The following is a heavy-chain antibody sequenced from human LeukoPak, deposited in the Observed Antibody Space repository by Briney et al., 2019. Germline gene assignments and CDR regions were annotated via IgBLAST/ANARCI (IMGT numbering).Heavy chain of an antibody. CDR1: GGSISSYY. D-gene: IGHD4-17*01. CDR3: ARVKYGDYYYYYMDV. Sequence: SETLSLTCTVSGGSISSYYWSWIRQLPGKGLEWIGYIYYSGSTNYNPSLKSRVTISVDTSKNQFSLKLSSVTAADTAVYYCARVKYGDYYYYYMDVWGKGTTVTVSS. V-gene: IGHV4-59*01. J-gene: IGHJ6*03. CDR2: IYYSGST.